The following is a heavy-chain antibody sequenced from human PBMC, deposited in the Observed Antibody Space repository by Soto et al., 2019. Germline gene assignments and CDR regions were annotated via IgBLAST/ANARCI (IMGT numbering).Heavy chain of an antibody. CDR3: ARDGAARRSPGFDY. CDR2: INAGNGNT. V-gene: IGHV1-3*01. CDR1: GYTFTSYA. J-gene: IGHJ4*02. Sequence: ASVKVSCKASGYTFTSYAMHWVRQAPGQRLEWMGWINAGNGNTKYSQKFQGRVTITRDTSASTAYMELSSLRSEDTAVYYCARDGAARRSPGFDYWGQGTLVTVSS. D-gene: IGHD6-6*01.